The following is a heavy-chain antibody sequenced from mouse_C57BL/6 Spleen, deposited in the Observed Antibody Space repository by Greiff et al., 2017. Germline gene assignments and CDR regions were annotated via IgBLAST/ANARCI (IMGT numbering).Heavy chain of an antibody. CDR1: GYTFTSYW. CDR3: ARGGNYGGAFFAY. J-gene: IGHJ3*01. V-gene: IGHV1-52*01. D-gene: IGHD2-1*01. Sequence: QVQLKQPGAELVRPGSSVKLSCKASGYTFTSYWMHWVKQRPIQGLEWIGNIDPSDSETHYNQKFKDKATLTVDKSSSTAYMQLSSLTSEDSAVYYCARGGNYGGAFFAYWGQGTLVTVSA. CDR2: IDPSDSET.